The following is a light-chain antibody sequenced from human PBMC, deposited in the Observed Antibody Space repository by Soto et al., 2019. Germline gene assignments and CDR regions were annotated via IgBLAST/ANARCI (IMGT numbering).Light chain of an antibody. CDR3: SSYPSSSTPYV. Sequence: QSVLTQPASVSGSPGQSITISCTGTSSDVGGYNYVSWYQQHPVKAPKLMIYDVTNRPSGVSDRFSGSKSGNTASLTISGLQAEDEADYFCSSYPSSSTPYVFGTWTKVTVL. CDR1: SSDVGGYNY. CDR2: DVT. V-gene: IGLV2-14*01. J-gene: IGLJ1*01.